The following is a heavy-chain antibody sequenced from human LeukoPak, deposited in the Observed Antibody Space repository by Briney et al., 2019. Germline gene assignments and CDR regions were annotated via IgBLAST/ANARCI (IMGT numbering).Heavy chain of an antibody. CDR1: GFTFDDYG. D-gene: IGHD4-17*01. J-gene: IGHJ5*02. V-gene: IGHV3-20*01. CDR2: INWDGGSA. Sequence: GGSLRLSCAASGFTFDDYGMSWVRQVPGKGLEWVSGINWDGGSAGYADSVKGRFTISRDNAKNSLYLQMNSLRVEDTALYHCARDRQGRGHDYGDYWLDPWGQGTLVTVSS. CDR3: ARDRQGRGHDYGDYWLDP.